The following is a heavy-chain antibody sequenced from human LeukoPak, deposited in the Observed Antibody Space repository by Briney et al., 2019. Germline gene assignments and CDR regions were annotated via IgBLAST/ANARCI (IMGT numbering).Heavy chain of an antibody. J-gene: IGHJ4*02. CDR2: VSTYNGNT. Sequence: ASVKVSCKASGYTFTSYGISWVRQAPGQGLEWMGWVSTYNGNTNYAHNLQGRVTMTTDTSTSTAYMELRSLRSDDTAVYYCARDYSSGWPNFDHWGQGTLVTVSS. CDR1: GYTFTSYG. CDR3: ARDYSSGWPNFDH. V-gene: IGHV1-18*01. D-gene: IGHD6-19*01.